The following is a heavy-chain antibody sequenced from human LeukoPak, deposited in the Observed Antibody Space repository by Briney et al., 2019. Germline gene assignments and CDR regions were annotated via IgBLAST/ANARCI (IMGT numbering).Heavy chain of an antibody. J-gene: IGHJ3*02. V-gene: IGHV3-11*04. CDR1: GFTFSNYY. CDR3: ARALNDAFDI. Sequence: GGSLRLSCAASGFTFSNYYLIWTRQAPGKGLEWVSYITSSGSATYYADSVKGRFTISRDNAKNSLYLQMDSLGAEDTAVYYCARALNDAFDIWGQGTMVTVSS. CDR2: ITSSGSAT.